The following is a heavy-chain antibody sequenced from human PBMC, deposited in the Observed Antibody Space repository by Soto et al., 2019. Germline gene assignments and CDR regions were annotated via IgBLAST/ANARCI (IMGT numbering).Heavy chain of an antibody. V-gene: IGHV3-9*02. CDR2: IYWNSNRI. CDR1: GFTSDDYA. Sequence: EVKLVESGGGLVQPGRSLRLSCVASGFTSDDYAMHWVRQARGKGLEWVAGIYWNSNRIDYGDPVKGRFTISRDNAEKSLYLQMNSLRPEDTAMYFCLKDVMPGGADCWGQGTLVTVSS. CDR3: LKDVMPGGADC. J-gene: IGHJ4*02. D-gene: IGHD2-2*01.